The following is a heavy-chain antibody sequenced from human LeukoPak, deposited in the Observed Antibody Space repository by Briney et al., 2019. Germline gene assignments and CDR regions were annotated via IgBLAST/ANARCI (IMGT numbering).Heavy chain of an antibody. CDR2: IKEDGSEK. Sequence: GGSLRLSCAASGFTFSSYWMSWVRQAPGKGLEWVANIKEDGSEKYYVDSVKGRFTISRDNAKSSLYLQMNSLRAEDTAVYYCARAGVLWFGESKLDYWGQGTQVTVSS. CDR1: GFTFSSYW. CDR3: ARAGVLWFGESKLDY. D-gene: IGHD3-10*01. J-gene: IGHJ4*02. V-gene: IGHV3-7*03.